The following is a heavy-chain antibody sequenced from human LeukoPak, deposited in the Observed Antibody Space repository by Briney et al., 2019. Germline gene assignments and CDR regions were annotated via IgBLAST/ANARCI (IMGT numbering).Heavy chain of an antibody. CDR3: ARRTYSSSSSLFDY. CDR2: ISAYNGNT. CDR1: GYTFTSYG. V-gene: IGHV1-18*01. D-gene: IGHD6-6*01. J-gene: IGHJ4*02. Sequence: ASVKVSCKASGYTFTSYGISWVRQAPGQGHEWMGWISAYNGNTNYAQKLQGRVTMTTDTSTSTAYMELRSLRSDDTAVYYCARRTYSSSSSLFDYWGQGTLVTVSS.